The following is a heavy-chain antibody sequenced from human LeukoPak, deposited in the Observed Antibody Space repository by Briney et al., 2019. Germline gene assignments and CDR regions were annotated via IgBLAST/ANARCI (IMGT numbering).Heavy chain of an antibody. J-gene: IGHJ3*02. V-gene: IGHV3-7*01. D-gene: IGHD3-16*02. Sequence: GGSLRLSCAASGFTFSRYWMSWVRQAPGKGLEWVANIKEDGSDKYYVDSVKGRFTISRDNAKNSIYLQMNSLRAEDTAVYYCARGSYIWGSYRYGDAFDIWGQGTMVTVSS. CDR2: IKEDGSDK. CDR3: ARGSYIWGSYRYGDAFDI. CDR1: GFTFSRYW.